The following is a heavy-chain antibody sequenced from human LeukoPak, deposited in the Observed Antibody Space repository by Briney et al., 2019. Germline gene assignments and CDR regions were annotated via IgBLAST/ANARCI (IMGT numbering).Heavy chain of an antibody. D-gene: IGHD2-15*01. CDR2: INPNSGGT. CDR3: ARTARYCSGGSCYYGIYYYYYYMDV. CDR1: GYTFTGYY. V-gene: IGHV1-2*02. J-gene: IGHJ6*03. Sequence: GASVKVSCKASGYTFTGYYMHWVRQAPGQGLEWMGWINPNSGGTNYAQKSQGRVTMTRDTSISTAYMELSRLRSDDTAVYYCARTARYCSGGSCYYGIYYYYYYMDVWGKGTTVTVSS.